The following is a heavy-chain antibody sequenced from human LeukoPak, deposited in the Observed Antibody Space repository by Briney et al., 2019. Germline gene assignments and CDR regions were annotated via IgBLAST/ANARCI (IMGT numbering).Heavy chain of an antibody. CDR1: GLTVSSNY. V-gene: IGHV3-66*01. CDR3: AKGWGTLDY. CDR2: FYIGGSA. Sequence: PGGPLRLSCAASGLTVSSNYMSWVRQAPGKRLEWVSGFYIGGSAYYADSVRGRFTISRDNSKNTLFLQMNSLRAEDTAVYYCAKGWGTLDYWGQGTLVTVSS. J-gene: IGHJ4*02. D-gene: IGHD1-14*01.